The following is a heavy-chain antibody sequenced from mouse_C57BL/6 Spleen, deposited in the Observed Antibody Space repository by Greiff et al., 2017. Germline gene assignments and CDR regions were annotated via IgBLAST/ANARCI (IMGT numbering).Heavy chain of an antibody. CDR1: GYSITSGYY. Sequence: EVKLVESGPGLVKPSQSLSLTCSVTGYSITSGYYWNWIRQFPGNKLEWMGYISYDGSNNYNPSLKNRISITRDTSKNQFFLKLNSVTTEDTATYYCARRTGRYYFDYWGQGTTLTVSS. J-gene: IGHJ2*01. D-gene: IGHD4-1*01. CDR3: ARRTGRYYFDY. CDR2: ISYDGSN. V-gene: IGHV3-6*01.